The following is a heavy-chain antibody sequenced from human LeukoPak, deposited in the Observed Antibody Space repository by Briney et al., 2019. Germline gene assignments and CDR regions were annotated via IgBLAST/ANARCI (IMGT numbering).Heavy chain of an antibody. Sequence: ASVKVSCKASGYTFTSYDINWVRQAPGQGLEWMGWINPNSGGTNYAQKFQGRVTMTRDTSISTAYMELSRLRSDDTAVYYCATSVDYDFWSGQVYYYMDVWGKGTTVTVSS. V-gene: IGHV1-2*02. CDR2: INPNSGGT. J-gene: IGHJ6*03. CDR1: GYTFTSYD. D-gene: IGHD3-3*01. CDR3: ATSVDYDFWSGQVYYYMDV.